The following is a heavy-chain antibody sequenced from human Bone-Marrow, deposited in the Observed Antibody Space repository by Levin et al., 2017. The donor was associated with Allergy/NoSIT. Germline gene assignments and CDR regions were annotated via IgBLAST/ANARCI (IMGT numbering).Heavy chain of an antibody. CDR3: ARDGTTRAFFYYYYGMDV. J-gene: IGHJ6*02. D-gene: IGHD4-11*01. Sequence: GGSLRLSCVASGFTFSSYYMNWVRQAPGRGLEWVAHIKQDGTEANYVDSVKGRFTISRDNAKNSLFLQMNSLRAEDTAVYYCARDGTTRAFFYYYYGMDVWGQGTTVTVSS. V-gene: IGHV3-7*01. CDR1: GFTFSSYY. CDR2: IKQDGTEA.